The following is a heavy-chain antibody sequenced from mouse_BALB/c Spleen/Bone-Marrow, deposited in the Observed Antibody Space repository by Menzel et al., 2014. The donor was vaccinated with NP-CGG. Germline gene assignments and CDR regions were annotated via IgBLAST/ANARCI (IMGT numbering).Heavy chain of an antibody. CDR3: ASSYALDS. J-gene: IGHJ4*01. V-gene: IGHV7-3*02. Sequence: EVKLMESGGGLVQPGGSLRLSCATSGFTFTDCFMTWVRQPPGKALEWLGFIRNKANGYTTEYSASVKGRFTISRDNSQSILYLQMNTLRPEDSATYYCASSYALDSWGPGTSVTVSS. CDR1: GFTFTDCF. CDR2: IRNKANGYTT.